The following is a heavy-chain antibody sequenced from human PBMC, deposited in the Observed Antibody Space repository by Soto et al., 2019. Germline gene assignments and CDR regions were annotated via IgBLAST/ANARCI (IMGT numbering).Heavy chain of an antibody. D-gene: IGHD3-16*01. Sequence: SGPTLVEPTQTLTLTCTVSGFSVSARGVGVGWIRQPPGKALEWLGIIYWNDDKRYSPSLKSRLTITKDTSKNQVVLTMTNMDPVDTATYYCAHSPWGAAPDYWGQGTLVTVSS. CDR1: GFSVSARGVG. CDR3: AHSPWGAAPDY. V-gene: IGHV2-5*01. CDR2: IYWNDDK. J-gene: IGHJ4*02.